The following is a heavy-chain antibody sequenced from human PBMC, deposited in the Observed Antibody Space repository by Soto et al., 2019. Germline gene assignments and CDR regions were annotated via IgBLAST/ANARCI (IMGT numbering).Heavy chain of an antibody. J-gene: IGHJ4*02. CDR1: GFTFSSFS. CDR3: GKRDSGSGRCLPVIGF. Sequence: EVQLLESGGGLVQPGGSLRLSCAASGFTFSSFSMNWVRQAPGKGLEWGASVGGGGDHTFYADSVKGRFTIAGDDSQYTLFLQMNSLRAEDTAVYVCGKRDSGSGRCLPVIGFGGQGTVVSVSS. CDR2: VGGGGDHT. D-gene: IGHD3-10*01. V-gene: IGHV3-23*01.